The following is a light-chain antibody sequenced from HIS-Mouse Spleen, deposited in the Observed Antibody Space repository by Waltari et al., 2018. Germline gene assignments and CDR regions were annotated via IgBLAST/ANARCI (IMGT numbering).Light chain of an antibody. J-gene: IGKJ1*01. Sequence: EIVMTQSPATLSVSPGERATLSCRASQSVSSNLAWYQQKPGQAPRLPARFSGSGSGTELTLTISSLQSEDFAVYYCQQYNNWWTFGQGTKVEIK. CDR1: QSVSSN. CDR3: QQYNNWWT. V-gene: IGKV3-15*01.